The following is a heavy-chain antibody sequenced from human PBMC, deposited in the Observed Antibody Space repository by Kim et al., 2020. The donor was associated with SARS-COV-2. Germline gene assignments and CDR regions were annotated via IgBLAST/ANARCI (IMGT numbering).Heavy chain of an antibody. V-gene: IGHV3-48*02. CDR2: TL. D-gene: IGHD4-17*01. CDR3: ARSTSGATDA. J-gene: IGHJ4*02. Sequence: TLYYADSVNCRFPISRDNGKNSLYLQMNSRRDEDTAVYYGARSTSGATDAWGQGTLVTVSS.